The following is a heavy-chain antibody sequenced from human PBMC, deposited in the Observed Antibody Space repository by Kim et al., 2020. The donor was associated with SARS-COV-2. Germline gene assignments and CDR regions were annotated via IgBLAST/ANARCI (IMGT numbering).Heavy chain of an antibody. D-gene: IGHD5-18*01. CDR1: GGSISSYY. V-gene: IGHV4-59*13. J-gene: IGHJ4*02. Sequence: SETLSLTCTVSGGSISSYYWSWIRQPPGKGLEWIGYIYYSGSTNYNPSLKSRVTISVDTSKNQFSLKLSSVTAADTAVYYCARTAMVTYFDYWGQGTLVTVS. CDR2: IYYSGST. CDR3: ARTAMVTYFDY.